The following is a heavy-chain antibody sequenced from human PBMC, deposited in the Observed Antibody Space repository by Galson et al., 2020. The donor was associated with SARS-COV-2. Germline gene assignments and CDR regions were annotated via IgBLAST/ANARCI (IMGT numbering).Heavy chain of an antibody. D-gene: IGHD2-21*01. CDR2: FDQRGNT. CDR1: GASFSNYY. Sequence: SETLSLTCAVYGASFSNYYWSWIRQSPGKGLEWIGTFDQRGNTNYNPSLKRRVTMSRDRSKNQFALKLNSMTAADTAVYYCARAAPPESRLTSLVVARGAWFDFWGQGTLVSVSS. J-gene: IGHJ5*01. V-gene: IGHV4-34*01. CDR3: ARAAPPESRLTSLVVARGAWFDF.